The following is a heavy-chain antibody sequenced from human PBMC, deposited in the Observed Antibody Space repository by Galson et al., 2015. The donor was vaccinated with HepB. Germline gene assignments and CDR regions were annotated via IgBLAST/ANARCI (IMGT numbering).Heavy chain of an antibody. CDR3: AKGSVYYHYDYDFDHYDEDFDY. CDR1: GYTFTGYY. D-gene: IGHD3/OR15-3a*01. V-gene: IGHV1-2*02. CDR2: INPNSGGT. Sequence: SVKVSCKASGYTFTGYYIHWVRQAPGQGLEWMGWINPNSGGTNYAQKFQGRVTMTRDTSINTAYMELSRLRSDDTAVYYCAKGSVYYHYDYDFDHYDEDFDYWGQGTLVTVSS. J-gene: IGHJ4*02.